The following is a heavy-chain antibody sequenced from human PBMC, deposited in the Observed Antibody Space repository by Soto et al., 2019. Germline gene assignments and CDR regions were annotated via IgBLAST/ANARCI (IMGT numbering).Heavy chain of an antibody. CDR1: DGSISSGGYY. J-gene: IGHJ4*02. Sequence: SETLSLTCTVSDGSISSGGYYWNWIRQHPGKGLEWIGYIYYSGSTYYYPSLKSRVTISVDTSKNQFSLKLSSVTAADTAVYYCAREPRYWGQGTQVTVSS. CDR2: IYYSGST. V-gene: IGHV4-31*03. CDR3: AREPRY.